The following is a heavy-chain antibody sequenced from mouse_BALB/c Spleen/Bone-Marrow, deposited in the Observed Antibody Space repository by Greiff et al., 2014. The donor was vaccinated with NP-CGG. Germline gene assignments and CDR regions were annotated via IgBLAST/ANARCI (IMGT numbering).Heavy chain of an antibody. V-gene: IGHV1S56*01. D-gene: IGHD1-2*01. Sequence: LVESGPELVKPGASVGISCKASGFTFTSYFIHWMKERPGQGLEWIGWIYPGNVNTNYNEKFKGKATLTAGKSSTTAYMQLSSLTSEDSAVYFCARRFITTTHWYFDVWGAGTTVTVSS. CDR3: ARRFITTTHWYFDV. CDR2: IYPGNVNT. J-gene: IGHJ1*01. CDR1: GFTFTSYF.